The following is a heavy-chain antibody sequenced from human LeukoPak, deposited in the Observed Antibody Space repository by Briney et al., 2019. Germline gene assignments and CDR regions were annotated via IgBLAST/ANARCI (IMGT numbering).Heavy chain of an antibody. Sequence: ASVKVSCKASGYIFTNYGISWVRQASGQGLEWMGWINPNSGGTNYAQKFQGRVTMTRDTSISTAYMELSRLRSDDTAVYYCARAPATRRIAARMDYWGQGTLVTVSS. J-gene: IGHJ4*02. V-gene: IGHV1-2*02. CDR2: INPNSGGT. D-gene: IGHD6-6*01. CDR1: GYIFTNYG. CDR3: ARAPATRRIAARMDY.